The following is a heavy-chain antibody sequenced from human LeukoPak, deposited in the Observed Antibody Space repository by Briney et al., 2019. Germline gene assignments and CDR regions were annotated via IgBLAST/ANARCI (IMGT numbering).Heavy chain of an antibody. CDR3: ARDMGGVTMVRGVSVPMKNNRFDP. Sequence: SETLSLTCTVSGGAITSGDYYWSWIRQPAGKGLEWIGRLYTNDNTGYSPSLKGRVTISLDTYNNQFSLKLTSVTAADTAVYFCARDMGGVTMVRGVSVPMKNNRFDPWGQGMQVIVSS. J-gene: IGHJ5*02. CDR1: GGAITSGDYY. CDR2: LYTNDNT. V-gene: IGHV4-61*02. D-gene: IGHD3-10*01.